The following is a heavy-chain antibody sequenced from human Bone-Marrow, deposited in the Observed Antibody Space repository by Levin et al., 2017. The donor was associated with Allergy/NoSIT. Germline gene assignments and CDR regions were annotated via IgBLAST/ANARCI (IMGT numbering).Heavy chain of an antibody. J-gene: IGHJ3*01. CDR2: ISTSSNYI. CDR3: ARVGTTGID. V-gene: IGHV3-21*01. D-gene: IGHD1-7*01. CDR1: GFTFSSFD. Sequence: NPGGSLRLSCAASGFTFSSFDMNWVRQAPGKGLEWVSSISTSSNYIYYADSVKGRFTISRDNAKNSLYLQMNSLRAEDTAVYYCARVGTTGIDWGQGTMVTVSS.